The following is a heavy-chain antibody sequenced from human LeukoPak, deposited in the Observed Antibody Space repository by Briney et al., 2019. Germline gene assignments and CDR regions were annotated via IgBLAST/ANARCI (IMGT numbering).Heavy chain of an antibody. CDR1: GFTFSSYE. Sequence: PGGSLRLSCAASGFTFSSYEMNWVRQAPGKGLEWVSYISSSGSTIYYADSVKGRFTISRDNAKNSLYLQMNSLRAEDTAVYYCARANPSGIYWAQRGFDYWGQGTLVTVSS. CDR3: ARANPSGIYWAQRGFDY. CDR2: ISSSGSTI. V-gene: IGHV3-48*03. J-gene: IGHJ4*02. D-gene: IGHD1-26*01.